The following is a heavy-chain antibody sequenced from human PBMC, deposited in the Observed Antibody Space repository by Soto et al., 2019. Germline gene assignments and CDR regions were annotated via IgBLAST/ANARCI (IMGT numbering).Heavy chain of an antibody. CDR3: GEDLDASSGYLSLGY. D-gene: IGHD3-22*01. CDR1: NDCISRYY. CDR2: IYYSGRT. Sequence: PSVTRSVPRPVCNDCISRYYSRYLLQPPGKGLEWIGYIYYSGRTNYNPSLKSRVTISVDRSKNQFSLNLSSVTAADTAVYYCGEDLDASSGYLSLGYWGQGNLVTVT. V-gene: IGHV4-59*08. J-gene: IGHJ4*02.